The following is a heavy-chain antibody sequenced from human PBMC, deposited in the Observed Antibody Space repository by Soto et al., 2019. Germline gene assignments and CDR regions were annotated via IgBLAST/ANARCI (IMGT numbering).Heavy chain of an antibody. J-gene: IGHJ2*01. D-gene: IGHD5-12*01. CDR1: GGSISSGGYY. CDR3: ARGGGYDSDWYFDL. Sequence: QVQLQESGPGLVKPSQTLSLTCTVSGGSISSGGYYWGWIRQHPGKGQEWIGYIYYSGSTYYNPSLKIRVTISVDTSKNRFSLKLSSVTAADTAVYYCARGGGYDSDWYFDLWGRGTLVTVSS. CDR2: IYYSGST. V-gene: IGHV4-31*03.